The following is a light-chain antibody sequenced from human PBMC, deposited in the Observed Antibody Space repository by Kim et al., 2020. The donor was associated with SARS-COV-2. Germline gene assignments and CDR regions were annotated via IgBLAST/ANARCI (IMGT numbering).Light chain of an antibody. CDR2: DAI. V-gene: IGKV3-11*01. Sequence: PGERATHACRARQNVSTYLAWYQQKLGQAPRLLIYDAINRATGIPARFSGSGSGTDFTLTISSLEPEDFAVYYCQQRSNWPPGLTFGGGTKVDIK. CDR1: QNVSTY. J-gene: IGKJ4*01. CDR3: QQRSNWPPGLT.